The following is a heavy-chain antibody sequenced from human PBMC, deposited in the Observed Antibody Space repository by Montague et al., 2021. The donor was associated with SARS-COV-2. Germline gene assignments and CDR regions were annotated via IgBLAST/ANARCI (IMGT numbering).Heavy chain of an antibody. CDR2: INYTRSR. D-gene: IGHD3-22*01. CDR3: ARAGGFDNSGYVGRLRTYYFDY. V-gene: IGHV4-39*07. Sequence: SETLSLTCTVSGASITNIDQYWGWLRQPPGQGLEWIGSINYTRSRYYTPSLPSRLTISVYTSRYQFSLELTSVTAADTAIYYCARAGGFDNSGYVGRLRTYYFDYWGQGLLVTVSS. J-gene: IGHJ4*02. CDR1: GASITNIDQY.